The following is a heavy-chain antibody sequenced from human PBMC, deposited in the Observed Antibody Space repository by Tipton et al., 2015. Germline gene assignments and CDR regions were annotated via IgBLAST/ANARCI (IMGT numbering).Heavy chain of an antibody. CDR2: IYYSGST. CDR3: ARESQAGRESYYYYFGMDV. D-gene: IGHD6-19*01. CDR1: GGSISSSNYY. V-gene: IGHV4-31*03. Sequence: TLSLTCIVSGGSISSSNYYWGWIRQPPGKGLEWIGYIYYSGSTYYNPSLKSRVTISVDTSKSQFSLKLSSVTAADTAVYYCARESQAGRESYYYYFGMDVWGQGTTVTVSS. J-gene: IGHJ6*02.